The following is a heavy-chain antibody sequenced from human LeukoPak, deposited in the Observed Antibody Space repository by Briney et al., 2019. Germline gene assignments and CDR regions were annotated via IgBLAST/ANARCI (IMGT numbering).Heavy chain of an antibody. CDR3: ARAGWIITSGIDY. V-gene: IGHV4-38-2*01. CDR1: GYSISRGYY. Sequence: SETLSLTCGVSGYSISRGYYWACIRQPPGKGLEWSGTIYHTGSTYYTPSLGSLVTISVDTSKSEFSLNRSSVTAADTAVYYCARAGWIITSGIDYWGQGALVTVSS. D-gene: IGHD3-10*01. J-gene: IGHJ4*02. CDR2: IYHTGST.